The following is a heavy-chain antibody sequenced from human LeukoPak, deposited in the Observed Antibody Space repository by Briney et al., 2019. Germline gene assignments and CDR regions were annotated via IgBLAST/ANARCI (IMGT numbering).Heavy chain of an antibody. CDR2: ISGSGVST. V-gene: IGHV3-23*01. CDR1: GFTFSSYA. J-gene: IGHJ4*02. Sequence: GGSLRLSCAASGFTFSSYAMSWVRQAPGKGLEWVSAISGSGVSTYYADSVKGRFTISRDNSKNTLYLQMNSLRAEDTAVYYCARDDVDGSSDYWGQGTLVTVSS. D-gene: IGHD1-26*01. CDR3: ARDDVDGSSDY.